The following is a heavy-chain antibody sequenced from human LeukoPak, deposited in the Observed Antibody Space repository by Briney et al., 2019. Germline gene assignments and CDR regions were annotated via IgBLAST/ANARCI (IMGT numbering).Heavy chain of an antibody. CDR1: GGTFSSYA. CDR3: ARATGAFDI. J-gene: IGHJ3*02. V-gene: IGHV1-69*04. CDR2: IIPIFGIA. D-gene: IGHD5-24*01. Sequence: GASVKVSCKASGGTFSSYAISWVRQAPGQGLEWMGRIIPIFGIANYAQKFQGRVTITADKSTSTAYMELSSLRSGDTAVYYCARATGAFDIWGQGTMVTVSS.